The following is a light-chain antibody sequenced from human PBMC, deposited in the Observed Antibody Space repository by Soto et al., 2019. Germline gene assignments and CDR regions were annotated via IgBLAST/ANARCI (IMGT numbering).Light chain of an antibody. J-gene: IGKJ2*01. Sequence: EIVMTQSPATLSVSPGERASLSCRASQSVGSNLAWYQQTAGQAPRLLIYGASTRATGIPASFSGSGSVTEFTLTISSLQSEDFAVYSCQQYTNWPYTFGQGTKLEIK. V-gene: IGKV3-15*01. CDR2: GAS. CDR1: QSVGSN. CDR3: QQYTNWPYT.